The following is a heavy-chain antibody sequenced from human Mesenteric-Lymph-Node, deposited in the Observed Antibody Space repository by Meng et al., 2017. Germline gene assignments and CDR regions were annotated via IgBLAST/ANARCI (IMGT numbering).Heavy chain of an antibody. CDR3: ARHDYCGN. V-gene: IGHV3-23*01. J-gene: IGHJ4*02. CDR1: GFILSSNG. CDR2: ISGTDGST. Sequence: GESLKISCAASGFILSSNGMDWVRQAPGKGLEWVSTISGTDGSTSYADSVKGRFTISRDNAKNSLYLQMNSLRAEDTAVYYCARHDYCGNWGQGTLVTVSS.